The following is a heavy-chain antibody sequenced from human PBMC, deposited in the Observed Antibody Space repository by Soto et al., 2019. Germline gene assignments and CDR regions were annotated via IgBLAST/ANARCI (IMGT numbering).Heavy chain of an antibody. V-gene: IGHV4-61*01. D-gene: IGHD2-21*02. Sequence: SETLSLTCTVSGGSVSSGSYCWSWIRQPPGKGLEWIGYIYYSGSTNYNPSLKSRVTISVDTSKNQFSLKLSSVTAADTAVYYCARAAAYCGGDCYSGWFDPWGQGTLVTVSS. J-gene: IGHJ5*02. CDR2: IYYSGST. CDR3: ARAAAYCGGDCYSGWFDP. CDR1: GGSVSSGSYC.